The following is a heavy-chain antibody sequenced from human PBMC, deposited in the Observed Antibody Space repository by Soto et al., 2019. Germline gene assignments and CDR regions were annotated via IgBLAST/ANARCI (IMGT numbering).Heavy chain of an antibody. J-gene: IGHJ4*02. CDR1: GDSINSDKYY. D-gene: IGHD3-9*01. Sequence: SETLSLTCSVSGDSINSDKYYWGWIRQPPGKGLEWIGSIYYRGNTYYNPSLQTPVTISLDKSKSQFSLKLNSVTAAASAMYFCARLEGLATISYYFDFWGQGALVTVSS. V-gene: IGHV4-39*01. CDR3: ARLEGLATISYYFDF. CDR2: IYYRGNT.